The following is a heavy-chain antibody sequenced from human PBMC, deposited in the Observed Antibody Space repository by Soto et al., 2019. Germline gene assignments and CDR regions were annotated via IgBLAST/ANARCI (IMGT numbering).Heavy chain of an antibody. V-gene: IGHV3-23*01. CDR3: AKTTGYSSGWYGY. D-gene: IGHD6-19*01. J-gene: IGHJ4*02. CDR1: GLTFSSYA. Sequence: GGSLRLSCAASGLTFSSYAMSWVRQAPGKGLEWVSAISGSGGSTYYADSVKGRFTISRDNSKNTLYLQMNSLRAEDTAVYYCAKTTGYSSGWYGYWGQGTLVTVSS. CDR2: ISGSGGST.